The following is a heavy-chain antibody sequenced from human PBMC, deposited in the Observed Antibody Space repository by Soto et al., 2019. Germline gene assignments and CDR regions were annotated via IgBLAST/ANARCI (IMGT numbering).Heavy chain of an antibody. V-gene: IGHV3-30-3*01. Sequence: PGGSLRLSCAASGFTFSSYAMHWVRQAPGKGLEWVAVISYDGSNKYYADSVKGRFTISRDNSKNTLYLQMNSLRAEDTAVYYCARGYSRSGYYYYGMDVWGQGTTVTVSS. CDR1: GFTFSSYA. CDR2: ISYDGSNK. D-gene: IGHD6-13*01. CDR3: ARGYSRSGYYYYGMDV. J-gene: IGHJ6*02.